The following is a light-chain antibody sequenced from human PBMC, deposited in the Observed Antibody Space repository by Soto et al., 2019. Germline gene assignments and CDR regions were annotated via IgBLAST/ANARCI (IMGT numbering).Light chain of an antibody. CDR3: QQYNSYSPT. V-gene: IGKV1-5*01. Sequence: DIQMTQSPSTLSASVGDRVTITCRASQSISSWLAWYQQKPGKAPKLLIYDASGLESGVPSRFSGSGSGTEFTLAISSLQPDDFATYYCQQYNSYSPTFGQGTKVEI. J-gene: IGKJ1*01. CDR1: QSISSW. CDR2: DAS.